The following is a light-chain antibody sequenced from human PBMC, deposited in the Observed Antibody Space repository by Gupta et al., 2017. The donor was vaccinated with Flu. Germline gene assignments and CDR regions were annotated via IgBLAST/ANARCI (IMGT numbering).Light chain of an antibody. J-gene: IGLJ3*02. CDR3: CSYAGRV. CDR2: DVT. Sequence: QSALTQPRSVSGSPGQSVTISCTGTASDIGDSKHVSWYQQHPGKAPKLVIYDVTKRPSGVPDRFSGSKSGNTASLTISGLQAEDSCDYSCCSYAGRVFGGGTKLTVL. CDR1: ASDIGDSKH. V-gene: IGLV2-11*01.